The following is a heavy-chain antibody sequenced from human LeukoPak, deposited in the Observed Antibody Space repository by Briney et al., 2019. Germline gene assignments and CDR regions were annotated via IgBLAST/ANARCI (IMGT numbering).Heavy chain of an antibody. CDR2: ISGSGGST. CDR3: AKEGGFYGLDV. CDR1: GFTFSSYV. Sequence: GGSMRLSCAASGFTFSSYVMSWVRQAPGKGLEWVSTISGSGGSTYYADSVKGRFTISRDNSKNTLYLQMNSLRADDTAVYYCAKEGGFYGLDVWGQGTTVTVSS. J-gene: IGHJ6*02. D-gene: IGHD3-16*01. V-gene: IGHV3-23*01.